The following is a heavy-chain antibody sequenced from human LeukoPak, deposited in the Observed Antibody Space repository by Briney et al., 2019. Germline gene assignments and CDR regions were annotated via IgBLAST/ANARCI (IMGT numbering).Heavy chain of an antibody. J-gene: IGHJ4*02. CDR1: GFTFSSYW. Sequence: GGSLRLSCAASGFTFSSYWMHWVRQGPGKGLVWVSRISTDGSSTDYADSVKGRFTISRDNSKNTVYLQMNSLTAEDTAVYSCARGSSSSGYYYFDYWGQGTLVTVSS. V-gene: IGHV3-74*01. CDR3: ARGSSSSGYYYFDY. D-gene: IGHD6-19*01. CDR2: ISTDGSST.